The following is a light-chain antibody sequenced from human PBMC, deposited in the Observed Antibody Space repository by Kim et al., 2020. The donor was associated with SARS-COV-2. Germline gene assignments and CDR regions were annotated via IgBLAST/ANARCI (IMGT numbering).Light chain of an antibody. J-gene: IGLJ2*01. CDR1: SANIGNNY. CDR3: GTWDSSLSAGV. CDR2: DNN. Sequence: GQKVTISCSGSSANIGNNYGSWYQQRPGTAPKLLIYDNNKRPSGIPDRFSGSKSGTSATLGITGLQTGDEADYYCGTWDSSLSAGVFGGGTQLTVL. V-gene: IGLV1-51*01.